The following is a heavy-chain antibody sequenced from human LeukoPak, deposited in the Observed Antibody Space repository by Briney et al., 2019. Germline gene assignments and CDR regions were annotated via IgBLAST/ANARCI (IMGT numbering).Heavy chain of an antibody. CDR2: LSWNSGSI. V-gene: IGHV3-9*01. D-gene: IGHD3-3*01. Sequence: GGSLRLSCAASGFTFDDHAMHWVRQAPGKGLEWVSGLSWNSGSIDYADSVKGRFTISRDNAKNTLYLQMNSLRAEDTAVYYCAKDPPPIFGVVTLRGNWFDPWGQGTLVTVSS. CDR1: GFTFDDHA. J-gene: IGHJ5*02. CDR3: AKDPPPIFGVVTLRGNWFDP.